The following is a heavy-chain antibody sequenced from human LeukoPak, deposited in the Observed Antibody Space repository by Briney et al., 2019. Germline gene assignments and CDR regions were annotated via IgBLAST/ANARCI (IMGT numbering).Heavy chain of an antibody. CDR2: IDPDTGDT. D-gene: IGHD3-22*01. Sequence: ASVKVPCKPSGYTFIDHYLHWVRQAPGQGLESLGWIDPDTGDTNYPQKFQGRLTMTRDTSSSTAYMELNRLRSDDTAVYYCARAGHNSNSGGYDFWGLGTLVTVSS. V-gene: IGHV1-2*02. J-gene: IGHJ4*02. CDR3: ARAGHNSNSGGYDF. CDR1: GYTFIDHY.